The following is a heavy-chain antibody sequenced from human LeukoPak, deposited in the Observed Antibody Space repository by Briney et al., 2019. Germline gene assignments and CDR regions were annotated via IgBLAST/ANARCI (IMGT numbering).Heavy chain of an antibody. V-gene: IGHV3-23*01. CDR3: AKDIDNGDYVVY. CDR2: ISGSGDYT. Sequence: GGTLRLSCAASGFTFSSHGMSWVRQAPGKGLEWVSTISGSGDYTYYADSVKGRFTISRDNSKNTLYLQMNSLRAEDTAVYYCAKDIDNGDYVVYWGQGTLVTVSS. D-gene: IGHD4-17*01. J-gene: IGHJ4*02. CDR1: GFTFSSHG.